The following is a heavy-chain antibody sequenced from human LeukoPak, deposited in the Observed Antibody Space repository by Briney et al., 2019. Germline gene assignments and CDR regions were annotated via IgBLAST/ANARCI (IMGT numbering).Heavy chain of an antibody. CDR3: ARDYTVPAATLGY. V-gene: IGHV1-69*13. CDR2: IIPIFGTA. J-gene: IGHJ4*02. Sequence: SVKISCKASGYTFTSYYMHWVRQAPGQGLEWMGGIIPIFGTANYAQKFQGRVTITADESTSTAYMELSSLRSEDTAVYYCARDYTVPAATLGYWGQGTLVTVSS. D-gene: IGHD2-2*01. CDR1: GYTFTSYY.